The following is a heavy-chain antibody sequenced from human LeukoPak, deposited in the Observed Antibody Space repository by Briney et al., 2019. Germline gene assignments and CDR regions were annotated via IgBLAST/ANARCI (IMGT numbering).Heavy chain of an antibody. CDR1: GGSISSYY. CDR3: ARLGGRVSGYSYGDYYYGMDV. V-gene: IGHV4-59*08. J-gene: IGHJ6*02. Sequence: SETLSLTCTVSGGSISSYYWSWIRQPPGKGLEWIGYIYYSGSTNYNPSLKSRVTISVDTSKNQFSLKLSSVTAADTAVYYCARLGGRVSGYSYGDYYYGMDVWGQGTTVTVSS. D-gene: IGHD5-18*01. CDR2: IYYSGST.